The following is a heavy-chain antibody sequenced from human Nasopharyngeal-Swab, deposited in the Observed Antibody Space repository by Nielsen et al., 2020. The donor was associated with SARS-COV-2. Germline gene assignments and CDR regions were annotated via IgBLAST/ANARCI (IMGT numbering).Heavy chain of an antibody. CDR2: IKSKTDGGTT. Sequence: GESLKISCAASGFTFSNAWMSWVRQAPGKGLEWVGRIKSKTDGGTTDYAAPVKGRFTISRDDSKNTLYLQMNSLKTEDTAVYYCTTDASNYLITIFGVVISWGQGTLVTVSS. D-gene: IGHD3-3*01. V-gene: IGHV3-15*01. J-gene: IGHJ4*02. CDR1: GFTFSNAW. CDR3: TTDASNYLITIFGVVIS.